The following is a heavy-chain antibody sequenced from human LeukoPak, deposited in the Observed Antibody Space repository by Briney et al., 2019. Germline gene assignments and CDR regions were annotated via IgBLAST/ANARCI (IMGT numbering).Heavy chain of an antibody. CDR3: ARRTYFYDSSGYYFDY. CDR2: IYYSGST. D-gene: IGHD3-22*01. J-gene: IGHJ4*02. Sequence: ETLSLTCAVSGGSISSYYWSWIRQPPGKGLEGIGYIYYSGSTNYNPSLKSRVTISVDTSKNQFSLKLSSVTAADTAVYYCARRTYFYDSSGYYFDYWGQGTLVTLSS. CDR1: GGSISSYY. V-gene: IGHV4-59*01.